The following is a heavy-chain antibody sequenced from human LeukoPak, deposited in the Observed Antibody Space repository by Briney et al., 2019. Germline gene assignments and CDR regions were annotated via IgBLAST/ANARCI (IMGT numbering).Heavy chain of an antibody. Sequence: SETLSLTCVVSGGSISGSNWWSWVRQPPGKGLEWIGEIYHTGSTNYNPSLKSRVTISVDKSKNQFSLKLSSVTAADAAVYYCARVGTYGSGSYLSWLDYWGQGTLVTVSS. CDR1: GGSISGSNW. CDR2: IYHTGST. CDR3: ARVGTYGSGSYLSWLDY. J-gene: IGHJ4*02. D-gene: IGHD3-10*01. V-gene: IGHV4-4*02.